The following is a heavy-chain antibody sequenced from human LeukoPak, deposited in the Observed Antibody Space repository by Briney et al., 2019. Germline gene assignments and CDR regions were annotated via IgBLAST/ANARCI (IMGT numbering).Heavy chain of an antibody. D-gene: IGHD1-1*01. J-gene: IGHJ5*02. CDR3: ARGHAKGYSRFDP. V-gene: IGHV5-51*01. CDR2: IYPGDSDT. CDR1: GSTFTDYW. Sequence: GESLKISCKASGSTFTDYWIGWVRQMPGRGPEWMAIIYPGDSDTRYSPSFQGQVTISADKSINTAYLQWSSLTASDTAMYYCARGHAKGYSRFDPWGQGTLVTVSS.